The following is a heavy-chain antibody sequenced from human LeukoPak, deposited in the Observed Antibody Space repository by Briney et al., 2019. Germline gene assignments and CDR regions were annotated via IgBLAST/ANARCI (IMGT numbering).Heavy chain of an antibody. Sequence: SETLSLTCAVYGGSFSGYYWSWIRQPPGKGLEWIGEINHSGSTNYNPSLKSRVTISVDTSKNQFSLKLSSVTAADTAVYYCASGGYSYGYLNDYWGQGTLVTVSS. CDR2: INHSGST. CDR3: ASGGYSYGYLNDY. CDR1: GGSFSGYY. D-gene: IGHD5-18*01. V-gene: IGHV4-34*01. J-gene: IGHJ4*02.